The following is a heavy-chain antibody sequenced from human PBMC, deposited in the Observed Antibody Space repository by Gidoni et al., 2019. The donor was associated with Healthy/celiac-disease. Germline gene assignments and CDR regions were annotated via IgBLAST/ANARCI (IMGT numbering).Heavy chain of an antibody. D-gene: IGHD2-2*01. J-gene: IGHJ6*03. Sequence: QVQLQQWGAGLLKPSETLSLTCAVYGGSFSGYYWSWIRQPPGKGLAWIGEINHSGSTNYNPSLKSRATISVDTSKNQFSLKLSSVTAADTAVYYCARVAPYIVVVPAASYYYYYMDVWGKGTTVTVSS. CDR1: GGSFSGYY. CDR2: INHSGST. V-gene: IGHV4-34*01. CDR3: ARVAPYIVVVPAASYYYYYMDV.